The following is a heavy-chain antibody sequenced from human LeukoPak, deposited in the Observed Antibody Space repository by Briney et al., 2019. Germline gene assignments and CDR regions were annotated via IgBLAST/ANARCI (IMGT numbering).Heavy chain of an antibody. V-gene: IGHV3-43D*03. Sequence: GGSLRLSCAASGFTFSTYAMSWVRQAPGKGLEWVSLISWDGGSTYYADSVKGRFTISRDNSKNSLYLQMNSLRAEDTALYYCAKEKVMITFGGVMDYWGQGTLVTVSS. CDR2: ISWDGGST. D-gene: IGHD3-16*01. J-gene: IGHJ4*02. CDR1: GFTFSTYA. CDR3: AKEKVMITFGGVMDY.